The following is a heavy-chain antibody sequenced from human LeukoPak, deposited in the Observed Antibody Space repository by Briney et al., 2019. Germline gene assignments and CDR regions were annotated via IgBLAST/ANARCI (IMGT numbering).Heavy chain of an antibody. CDR3: AKGGYDLDYYMDV. CDR2: ISSRSSSI. Sequence: GGSLRLSCAASGFTFSSYSVSWVRQAPGKGLEWVSYISSRSSSIYYADSVKGRFTISRDNAKNSLYLQMNSLRVEDTALYYCAKGGYDLDYYMDVWGKGTTVTISS. V-gene: IGHV3-48*04. D-gene: IGHD5-12*01. CDR1: GFTFSSYS. J-gene: IGHJ6*03.